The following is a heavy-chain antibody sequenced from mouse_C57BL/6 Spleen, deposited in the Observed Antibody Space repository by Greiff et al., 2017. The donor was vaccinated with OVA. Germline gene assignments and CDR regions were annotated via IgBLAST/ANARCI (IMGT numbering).Heavy chain of an antibody. CDR3: AREPPLYYYGRGMDY. D-gene: IGHD1-1*01. CDR2: INPSTGGT. Sequence: VQLQQSGPELVKPGASVKISCKASGYSFTGYYMNWVKQSAEKSLEWIGEINPSTGGTTYNQKFKAKATLTVDKSSSTAYMKLKSLTSEDSAVYYCAREPPLYYYGRGMDYWGQGTSVTVSS. J-gene: IGHJ4*01. V-gene: IGHV1-42*01. CDR1: GYSFTGYY.